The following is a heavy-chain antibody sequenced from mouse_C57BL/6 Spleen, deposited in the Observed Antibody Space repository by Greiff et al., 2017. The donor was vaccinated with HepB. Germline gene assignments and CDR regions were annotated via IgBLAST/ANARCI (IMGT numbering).Heavy chain of an antibody. CDR3: ARPYYYGSSSFAY. Sequence: VNVVESGPELVKPGASVKISCKASGYAFSSSWMNWVKQRPGKGLEWIGRIYPGDGDTNYNGKFKGKATLTADKSSSTAYMQLSSLTSEDSAVYFCARPYYYGSSSFAYWGQGTLVTVSA. J-gene: IGHJ3*01. CDR2: IYPGDGDT. V-gene: IGHV1-82*01. D-gene: IGHD1-1*01. CDR1: GYAFSSSW.